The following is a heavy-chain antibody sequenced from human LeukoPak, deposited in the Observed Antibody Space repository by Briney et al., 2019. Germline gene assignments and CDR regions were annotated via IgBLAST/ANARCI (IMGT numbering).Heavy chain of an antibody. D-gene: IGHD2-15*01. CDR3: AQGDCSGGSCPGPLN. V-gene: IGHV3-30*02. Sequence: GGSLRLSCAASGFTFSSYDMHWVRQAPGKGLEWVAFIRYDGRNKYYADSVKGRFTISRDNSKNTLYLQMNSLRAEDTSVYYCAQGDCSGGSCPGPLNWGQGTLVTVSS. CDR2: IRYDGRNK. CDR1: GFTFSSYD. J-gene: IGHJ4*02.